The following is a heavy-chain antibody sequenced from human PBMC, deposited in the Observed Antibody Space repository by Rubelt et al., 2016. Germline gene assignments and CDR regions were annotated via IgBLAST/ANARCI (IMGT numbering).Heavy chain of an antibody. D-gene: IGHD4-23*01. V-gene: IGHV3-15*05. CDR2: IKSKAEGETT. Sequence: RGSLRLSCEASGFTFSKAWLSWVRQAPGKGLEWVGRIKSKAEGETTDYAAAVKGRFTISRDDSQSTVFLQMSGLEVADTGIYYCWVDGGNWGRGTLVTVSS. J-gene: IGHJ4*02. CDR3: WVDGGN. CDR1: GFTFSKAW.